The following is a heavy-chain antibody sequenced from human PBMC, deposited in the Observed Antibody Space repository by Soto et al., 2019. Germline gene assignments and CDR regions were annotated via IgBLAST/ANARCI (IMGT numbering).Heavy chain of an antibody. Sequence: EVQLVESGGGLVQPGGSLRLSCAASGFTFSSYWMHWVRQAPGKGLVWVSGINSDGSSTSHADSVKGRFTISRDNAKNTLYLQRNSLRAEDTAVYYCARGGYCSNGVCYSSYYGMDVWGQGTTVTVSS. V-gene: IGHV3-74*01. J-gene: IGHJ6*02. CDR2: INSDGSST. CDR1: GFTFSSYW. CDR3: ARGGYCSNGVCYSSYYGMDV. D-gene: IGHD2-8*01.